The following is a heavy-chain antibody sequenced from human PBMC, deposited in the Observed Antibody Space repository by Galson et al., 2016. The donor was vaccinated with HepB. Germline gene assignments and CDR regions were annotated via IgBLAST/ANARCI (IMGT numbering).Heavy chain of an antibody. CDR1: GFTFSSYT. J-gene: IGHJ6*02. D-gene: IGHD4-11*01. Sequence: SLRLSCAASGFTFSSYTMHWVRQAPGKGLEHVSSLRSNGDNTYYADFGKGRFTISRDNSKSMLFLQMRILTAEDTALYFWVKDRGASNKHILDVWGQGTMVTVAS. CDR3: VKDRGASNKHILDV. CDR2: LRSNGDNT. V-gene: IGHV3-64D*06.